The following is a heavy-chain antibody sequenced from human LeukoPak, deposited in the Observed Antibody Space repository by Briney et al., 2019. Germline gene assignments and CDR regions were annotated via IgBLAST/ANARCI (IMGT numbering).Heavy chain of an antibody. CDR1: GGTISSYY. J-gene: IGHJ5*02. V-gene: IGHV4-59*01. CDR2: IYYSGST. CDR3: ARYLEGWFDP. Sequence: SETLSLTCTVSGGTISSYYWSWIRQPPGKGLEWIGYIYYSGSTNYNPSLKSRVTISVDTSKNQFSLKLNSVTAADTAVYYCARYLEGWFDPWGQGTLVTVSS. D-gene: IGHD2/OR15-2a*01.